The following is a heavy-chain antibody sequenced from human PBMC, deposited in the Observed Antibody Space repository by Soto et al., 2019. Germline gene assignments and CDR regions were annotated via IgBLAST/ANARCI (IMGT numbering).Heavy chain of an antibody. CDR1: GFTFSSYG. V-gene: IGHV3-30*03. J-gene: IGHJ6*02. Sequence: QVPLVESGGGVVQPGRSLRLSCAASGFTFSSYGMHWVRQAPGKGLEWVAVISYDGSNKYYADSVKGRFTISRDNSKNTLYLXXXSLXXXXXXXXXXXXXXXXXXXXXXXXXXXXXXXWGQGTTV. CDR2: ISYDGSNK. CDR3: XXXXXXXXXXXXXXXXXXXXX.